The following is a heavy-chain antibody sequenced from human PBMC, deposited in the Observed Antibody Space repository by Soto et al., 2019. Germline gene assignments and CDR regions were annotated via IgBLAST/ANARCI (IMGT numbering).Heavy chain of an antibody. Sequence: EVQLVESGGGLVQPGGSLRLSCTASGFSLSTSWMTWVRQAPGKGLEWVANIMQDGSDKYYVDSVKGRFTISRDNAKNALYLQMTSLRAEDTAVYDCASKGLYFYGLDVWGQGTTVTVSS. CDR3: ASKGLYFYGLDV. CDR2: IMQDGSDK. V-gene: IGHV3-7*01. J-gene: IGHJ6*02. CDR1: GFSLSTSW.